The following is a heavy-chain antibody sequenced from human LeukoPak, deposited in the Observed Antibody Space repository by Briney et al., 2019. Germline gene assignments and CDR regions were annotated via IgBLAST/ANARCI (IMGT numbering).Heavy chain of an antibody. V-gene: IGHV4-59*11. CDR3: ARGSMVQTFDY. D-gene: IGHD3-10*01. CDR1: GGSISGHY. CDR2: IYHGGST. Sequence: SETLSLTCTVSGGSISGHYWTWIRQPPGKGLVWIGKIYHGGSTTYNPSLKSRVTMSVDKSKNHFSLNLSSVTAADTAVYYCARGSMVQTFDYWGQGTLVTVSS. J-gene: IGHJ4*02.